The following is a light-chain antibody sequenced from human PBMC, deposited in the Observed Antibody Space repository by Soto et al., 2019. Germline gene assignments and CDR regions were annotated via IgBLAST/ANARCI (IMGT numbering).Light chain of an antibody. Sequence: EIVLTQSPATLSLSPGEGATLSCRASQSVSGYLVWYQQKPGQPPRVFIYDASNRATGIPARFSGSGSGTDFTLTISSLEPEDFAVYYCLQRSNWPLTFGPGTKIDLK. CDR3: LQRSNWPLT. CDR1: QSVSGY. J-gene: IGKJ3*01. CDR2: DAS. V-gene: IGKV3-11*01.